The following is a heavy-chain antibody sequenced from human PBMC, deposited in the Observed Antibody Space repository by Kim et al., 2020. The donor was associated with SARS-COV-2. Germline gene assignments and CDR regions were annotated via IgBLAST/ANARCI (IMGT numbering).Heavy chain of an antibody. V-gene: IGHV3-23*01. Sequence: GGSLRLSCAASGFTFSSYAMSWVRQAPGKGLEWVSAISGSGGSTYYSDSVKGRFTISRDNSKNTLYLQMNSLRAEDTAVYYCAKERSITMIVVVITRNYYFDYWGQGTLVTVSS. CDR2: ISGSGGST. D-gene: IGHD3-22*01. J-gene: IGHJ4*02. CDR1: GFTFSSYA. CDR3: AKERSITMIVVVITRNYYFDY.